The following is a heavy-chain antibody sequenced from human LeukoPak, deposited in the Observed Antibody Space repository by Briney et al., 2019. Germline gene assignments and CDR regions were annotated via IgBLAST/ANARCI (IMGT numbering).Heavy chain of an antibody. Sequence: GASVKVSCKASGYTFTSYDINWVRQATGQGLEWMGWMNPNSGNTGYAQKFLGRVTMTRNTSISTAYMELSSLRSEDTAVYYCARVNSPDYGYYYYYGMDVWGQGTTVTVSS. CDR3: ARVNSPDYGYYYYYGMDV. CDR2: MNPNSGNT. J-gene: IGHJ6*02. V-gene: IGHV1-8*01. CDR1: GYTFTSYD. D-gene: IGHD3-16*01.